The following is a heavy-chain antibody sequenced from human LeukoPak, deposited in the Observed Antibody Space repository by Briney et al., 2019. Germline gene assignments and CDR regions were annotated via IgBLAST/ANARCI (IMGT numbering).Heavy chain of an antibody. CDR1: GFTFSSYA. CDR3: AKEVEDNILTAYYF. D-gene: IGHD3-9*01. Sequence: GGSLRLSCAASGFTFSSYAMSWVRQAPGKGLEWVSGISGSGGSTYYADSVKGRFTISRDNSKNTLYLQMNSLRAEDTAVYYCAKEVEDNILTAYYFWGQGTLVTVSS. V-gene: IGHV3-23*01. J-gene: IGHJ4*02. CDR2: ISGSGGST.